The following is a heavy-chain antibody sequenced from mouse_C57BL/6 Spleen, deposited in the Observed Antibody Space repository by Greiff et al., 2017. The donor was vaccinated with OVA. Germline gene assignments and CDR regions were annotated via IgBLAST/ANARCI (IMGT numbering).Heavy chain of an antibody. D-gene: IGHD4-1*01. CDR1: GFSFNTYA. CDR2: IRSKSNNYAT. Sequence: EVKLMESGGGLVQPKGSLKLSCAASGFSFNTYAMNWVRQAPGKGLEWVARIRSKSNNYATYYADSVKDRFTISRDDSESMLYLQMNNLKTEDTAMYYCVRHLGRVYAMDYWGQGTSVTVSS. V-gene: IGHV10-1*01. CDR3: VRHLGRVYAMDY. J-gene: IGHJ4*01.